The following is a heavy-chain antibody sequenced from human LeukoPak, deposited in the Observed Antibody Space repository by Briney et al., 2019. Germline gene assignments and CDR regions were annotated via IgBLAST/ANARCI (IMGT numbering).Heavy chain of an antibody. D-gene: IGHD6-19*01. J-gene: IGHJ4*02. V-gene: IGHV3-9*01. CDR1: GFTFDDXA. Sequence: TGGSXXLSCAASGFTFDDXAMHWVRXAPGKGLEWLSGISWNSGRIGYADSVKGRFTISRDNAKNSLYLQMNSLRAEDTAVYYCRSGWHNDYWGQGTLVTVSS. CDR2: ISWNSGRI. CDR3: RSGWHNDY.